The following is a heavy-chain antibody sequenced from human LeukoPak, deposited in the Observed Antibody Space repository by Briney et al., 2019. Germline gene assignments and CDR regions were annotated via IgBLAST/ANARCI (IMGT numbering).Heavy chain of an antibody. D-gene: IGHD3-10*01. Sequence: GGSLRLSCAASGFTFSSYSMNWVRQAPGKGLEWVSSISSSSSYIYYADSVKGRFTISRDNAKNSLYLQMNSLRAEDTAVYYCAREEVTMVRGVIDYWGQGTLVTVSS. CDR3: AREEVTMVRGVIDY. CDR2: ISSSSSYI. J-gene: IGHJ4*02. CDR1: GFTFSSYS. V-gene: IGHV3-21*01.